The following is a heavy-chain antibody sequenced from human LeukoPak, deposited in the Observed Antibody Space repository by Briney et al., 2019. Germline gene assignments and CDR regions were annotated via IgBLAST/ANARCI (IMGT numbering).Heavy chain of an antibody. J-gene: IGHJ4*02. CDR2: INPSGGST. CDR1: GYTFTSYY. Sequence: GASVTVSCKASGYTFTSYYMHWVRQAPGQGLEWMGIINPSGGSTSYAQKFQGRVTMTRDTSTSTVYMELSSLRSEDTAVYYCARWSSGWFQLYYFDYWGQGTLVTVSS. D-gene: IGHD6-19*01. V-gene: IGHV1-46*01. CDR3: ARWSSGWFQLYYFDY.